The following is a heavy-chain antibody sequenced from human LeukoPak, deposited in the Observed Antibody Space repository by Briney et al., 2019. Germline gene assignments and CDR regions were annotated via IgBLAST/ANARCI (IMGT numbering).Heavy chain of an antibody. D-gene: IGHD3-3*01. CDR1: GYTFTGYY. V-gene: IGHV1-2*06. CDR2: INPNSGGT. CDR3: AREEIFGVVSNWFDP. Sequence: ASVKVSCKASGYTFTGYYMHWVRQAPGQGPEWMGRINPNSGGTNYAQKFQGRVTMTRDTSISTAYMELSRLRSDDTAVYYCAREEIFGVVSNWFDPWGQGTLVTVSS. J-gene: IGHJ5*02.